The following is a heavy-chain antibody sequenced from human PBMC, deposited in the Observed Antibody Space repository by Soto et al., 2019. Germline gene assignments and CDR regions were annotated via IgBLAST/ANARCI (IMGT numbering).Heavy chain of an antibody. CDR3: ARDLPNSGSYGAFDI. CDR2: IWHDGTFT. Sequence: GESLKISCAASGFAFSSFGMHWVRQAPGKGLEWVALIWHDGTFTHYADSVKGRFTISRDNSKNMLYLQMNSLRADDTAVYYCARDLPNSGSYGAFDIWGQGTMVTVSS. D-gene: IGHD1-26*01. J-gene: IGHJ3*02. V-gene: IGHV3-33*01. CDR1: GFAFSSFG.